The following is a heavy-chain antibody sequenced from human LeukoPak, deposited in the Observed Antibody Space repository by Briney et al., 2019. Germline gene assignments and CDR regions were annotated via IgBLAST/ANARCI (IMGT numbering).Heavy chain of an antibody. Sequence: GFTXXXYXXXWVRQAXGKGXXGVXSIXXSSSYIYYADSVKGRFTISRDNAKNSLYLQMNSLRAEDTAVYYCARGLNYYDSSPMAYYFDYWGQGTLVTVSS. CDR3: ARGLNYYDSSPMAYYFDY. V-gene: IGHV3-21*01. CDR1: GFTXXXYX. D-gene: IGHD3-22*01. CDR2: IXXSSSYI. J-gene: IGHJ4*02.